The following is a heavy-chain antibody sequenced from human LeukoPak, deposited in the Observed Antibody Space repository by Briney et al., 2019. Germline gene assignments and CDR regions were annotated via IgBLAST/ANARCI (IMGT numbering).Heavy chain of an antibody. J-gene: IGHJ6*03. CDR1: GHTFTSYY. Sequence: ASVKVSCKASGHTFTSYYMHWVRQAPGQGLEWMGIINPSGGSTSYAQKFQGRVTMTRDTSTSTVYMELSSLRSEDTAVYYCARDRGNSYGYLQNYYYYMDVWGKGTTVTVSS. CDR3: ARDRGNSYGYLQNYYYYMDV. CDR2: INPSGGST. D-gene: IGHD5-18*01. V-gene: IGHV1-46*01.